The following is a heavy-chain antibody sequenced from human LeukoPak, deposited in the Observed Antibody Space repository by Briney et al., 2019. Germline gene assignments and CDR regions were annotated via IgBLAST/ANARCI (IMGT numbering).Heavy chain of an antibody. Sequence: ETLSLTCAVYGGSFSGYYWSWIRQPPGKGLEWIGEISHSGSTNYNPSLKSRVTISVDTSKNQFSLKLSSVTAADTAVYYCARTFNLYSSGWYVRSGYYFDYWGQGTLVTVSS. CDR3: ARTFNLYSSGWYVRSGYYFDY. CDR1: GGSFSGYY. CDR2: ISHSGST. J-gene: IGHJ4*02. D-gene: IGHD6-19*01. V-gene: IGHV4-34*01.